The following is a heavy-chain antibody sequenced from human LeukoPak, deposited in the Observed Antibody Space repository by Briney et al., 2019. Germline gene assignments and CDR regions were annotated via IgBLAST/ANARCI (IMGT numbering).Heavy chain of an antibody. J-gene: IGHJ4*02. CDR1: GFTFSSYG. CDR3: ARGQRRHTDMAPSFDY. CDR2: ISTSGGST. Sequence: GGSLRLSCAASGFTFSSYGMSWVRQAPGKGLEWVSGISTSGGSTYYADSVKGRFTISRDNSKNTLYLQMNSLRPEDTAVYYCARGQRRHTDMAPSFDYWGQGTLVTVSS. V-gene: IGHV3-23*01. D-gene: IGHD5-18*01.